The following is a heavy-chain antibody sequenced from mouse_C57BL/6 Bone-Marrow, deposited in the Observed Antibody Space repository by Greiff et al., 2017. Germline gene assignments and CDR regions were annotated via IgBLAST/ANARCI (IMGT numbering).Heavy chain of an antibody. D-gene: IGHD1-1*01. J-gene: IGHJ2*01. Sequence: VQLQQSGTELVKPGASVKLSCKASGYTFTSYWMHWVKQRPGQGLEWIGNINPSNGGTNYNEKFKSKATLTVDKSSSTAYMQLSSLTSEDSAVYYCARTTVVATSYFDYWGQGTTLTVSS. CDR1: GYTFTSYW. CDR3: ARTTVVATSYFDY. V-gene: IGHV1-53*01. CDR2: INPSNGGT.